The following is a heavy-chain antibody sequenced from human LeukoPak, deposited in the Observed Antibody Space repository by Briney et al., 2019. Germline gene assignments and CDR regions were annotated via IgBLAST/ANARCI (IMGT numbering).Heavy chain of an antibody. CDR3: ARSPRKSHIETDF. V-gene: IGHV4-30-4*08. J-gene: IGHJ4*02. D-gene: IGHD2-21*01. CDR1: SRSISNDDSY. Sequence: SQTLSLTCTVSSRSISNDDSYWRWIRQPPGKGLEWIGYIFYSGSTYYNPSLKSRITISVDTSKSQFSLKLSSVTDADTAVYYWARSPRKSHIETDFCGQGTLVTVSS. CDR2: IFYSGST.